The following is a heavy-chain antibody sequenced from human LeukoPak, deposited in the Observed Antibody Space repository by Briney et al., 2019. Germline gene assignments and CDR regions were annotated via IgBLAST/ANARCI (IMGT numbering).Heavy chain of an antibody. CDR1: GFTFSSYS. J-gene: IGHJ4*02. CDR3: ASNRYSGSSSSFDY. D-gene: IGHD1-26*01. CDR2: ISSSSVTI. V-gene: IGHV3-48*02. Sequence: PGGSLRLSCAGSGFTFSSYSMNWVRQAPGKGLEWVSYISSSSVTIYYADSVQGRFTISRDNAKNSLYLQMNSLRDEDTAVYYCASNRYSGSSSSFDYWGQGTLVTVSS.